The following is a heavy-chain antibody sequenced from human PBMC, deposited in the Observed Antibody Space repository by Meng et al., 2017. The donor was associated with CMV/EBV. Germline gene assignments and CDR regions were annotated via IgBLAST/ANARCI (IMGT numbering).Heavy chain of an antibody. CDR3: AKRFSLQSLGSSWYVRDY. CDR2: INSDGSST. D-gene: IGHD6-13*01. V-gene: IGHV3-74*01. CDR1: GFTFSSYE. J-gene: IGHJ4*02. Sequence: GSLRLSCAASGFTFSSYEMNWVRQAPGKGLVWVSRINSDGSSTSYADSVKGRFTISRDNAKNTLYLQMNSLRAEDTAVYYCAKRFSLQSLGSSWYVRDYWGQGTLVTVSS.